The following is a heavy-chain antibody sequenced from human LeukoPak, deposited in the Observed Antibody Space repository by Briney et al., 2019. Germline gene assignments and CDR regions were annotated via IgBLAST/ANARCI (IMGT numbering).Heavy chain of an antibody. J-gene: IGHJ2*01. CDR3: ARDRDSSGLRDFDL. Sequence: SETLPLTCTVSGGSINSYYWSWIRQPPGKGLEWIGYIYYSGNTNYNPSLKSRASISIDTSKNQLSLQLSSVTAADTAVYYCARDRDSSGLRDFDLWGRGTLVTVSA. V-gene: IGHV4-59*01. D-gene: IGHD3-22*01. CDR2: IYYSGNT. CDR1: GGSINSYY.